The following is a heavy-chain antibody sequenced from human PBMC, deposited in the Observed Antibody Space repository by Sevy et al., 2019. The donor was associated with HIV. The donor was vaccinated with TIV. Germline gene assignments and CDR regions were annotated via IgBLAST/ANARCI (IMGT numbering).Heavy chain of an antibody. CDR1: GFSIGTSGVG. CDR2: IYWDNDK. J-gene: IGHJ4*02. Sequence: SGPTLVNPTQTLTLTCTFSGFSIGTSGVGVGWVRQPPGKALEWLVVIYWDNDKRYSPSLKSRLTVTKDISKNQVVLTMTNLDPADTATYYCAYRLVGMSEWNYGYFDYWGQGTLVTVSS. CDR3: AYRLVGMSEWNYGYFDY. D-gene: IGHD1-7*01. V-gene: IGHV2-5*02.